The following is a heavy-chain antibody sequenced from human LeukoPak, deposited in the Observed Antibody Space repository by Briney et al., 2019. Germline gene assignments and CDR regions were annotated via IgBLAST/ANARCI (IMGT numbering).Heavy chain of an antibody. CDR3: ARGSGDYSNGARGLFDY. Sequence: GGSLRLSCAASGFTFSDYYMSWIRQAPGKGLEWVSYISSSGSTIYYADSVKGRFTISRDNAKNSLYLQMNSLRAEDTAVYYCARGSGDYSNGARGLFDYWAREPWSPSPQ. J-gene: IGHJ4*02. CDR1: GFTFSDYY. V-gene: IGHV3-11*01. D-gene: IGHD4-11*01. CDR2: ISSSGSTI.